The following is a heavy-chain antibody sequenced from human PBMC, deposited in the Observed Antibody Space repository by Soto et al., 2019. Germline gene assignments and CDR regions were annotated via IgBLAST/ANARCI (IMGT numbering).Heavy chain of an antibody. CDR3: AHRPSGWYLFDY. CDR1: GFSLSTSGLG. D-gene: IGHD6-19*01. V-gene: IGHV2-5*01. CDR2: IYWNDDK. J-gene: IGHJ4*02. Sequence: QITLKESGPTLVRPTQTLTLTCTFSGFSLSTSGLGVGWIRQPPGKALEWLALIYWNDDKRYSPSLKARLTIIKDTSQKQVVFTMNNMDPVDTATYYCAHRPSGWYLFDYWGQGTLVTVSS.